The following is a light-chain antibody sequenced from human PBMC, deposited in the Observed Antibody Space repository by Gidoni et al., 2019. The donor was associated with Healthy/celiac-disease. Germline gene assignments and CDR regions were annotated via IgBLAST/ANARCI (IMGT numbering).Light chain of an antibody. Sequence: QSALTQPPSVSGSPGQSLTISCTRTSSDVGSYNLVSWYQQHPGKAPKLMIYEVSKRPSGVSNRFSGSKSGNTASLTISGLQAEDEADYYCCSYAGSSTFWVFGGGTKLTVL. CDR3: CSYAGSSTFWV. V-gene: IGLV2-23*02. CDR1: SSDVGSYNL. CDR2: EVS. J-gene: IGLJ3*02.